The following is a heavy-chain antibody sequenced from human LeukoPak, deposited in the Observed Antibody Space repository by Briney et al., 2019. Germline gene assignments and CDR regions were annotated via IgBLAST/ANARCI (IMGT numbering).Heavy chain of an antibody. CDR1: GFTFSSYA. J-gene: IGHJ3*02. D-gene: IGHD1-26*01. CDR2: ISYDGNIK. CDR3: ARDYLMGGTTGKAFDI. Sequence: GGSLRLSCGASGFTFSSYAMHWVRQAPGKGLEWVAVISYDGNIKYYTDSVKGRFTISRDNSKSTLYLQMNSLRAEDTAVYYCARDYLMGGTTGKAFDIWGQGTMVTISS. V-gene: IGHV3-30*04.